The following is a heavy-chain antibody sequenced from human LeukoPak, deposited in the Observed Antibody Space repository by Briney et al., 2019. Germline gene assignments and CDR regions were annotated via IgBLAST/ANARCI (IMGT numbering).Heavy chain of an antibody. Sequence: GGSLRLSCAASGFTLSDYYMSWIRAAPGEWLGWGSYISSSGSYTNYADSVKGRFTISRDNSTNSLYLQMNSLRAEDTAVYYCARDRYGDYSGMDVWGQGTTVTVSS. CDR1: GFTLSDYY. V-gene: IGHV3-11*05. CDR2: ISSSGSYT. J-gene: IGHJ6*02. D-gene: IGHD4-17*01. CDR3: ARDRYGDYSGMDV.